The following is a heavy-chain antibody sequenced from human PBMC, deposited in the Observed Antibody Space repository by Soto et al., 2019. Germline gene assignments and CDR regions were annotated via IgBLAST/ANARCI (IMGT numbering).Heavy chain of an antibody. V-gene: IGHV3-53*01. D-gene: IGHD6-6*01. CDR1: GFTVSSNY. CDR3: ASSEGYSSSSPHYYYGMDV. Sequence: GGSLRLSCAASGFTVSSNYMSWVRQAPGKGLEWVSVIYSGGSTYYADSVKGRFTISRDNSKNTLYLQMNSLRAEDTAVYYCASSEGYSSSSPHYYYGMDVWGQGTTVTVSS. J-gene: IGHJ6*02. CDR2: IYSGGST.